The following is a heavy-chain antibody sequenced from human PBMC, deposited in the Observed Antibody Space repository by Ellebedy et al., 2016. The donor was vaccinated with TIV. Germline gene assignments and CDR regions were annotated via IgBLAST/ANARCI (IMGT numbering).Heavy chain of an antibody. CDR3: ARDGGGSSWYAGGMDV. CDR1: GFTFSYYS. D-gene: IGHD6-13*01. CDR2: ISYDGSNK. J-gene: IGHJ6*02. V-gene: IGHV3-30*03. Sequence: GESLKISCAASGFTFSYYSMHWVRQAPGKGLEWVAVISYDGSNKYYADSVKGRFTISRDNSKNTLYLQMNSLRAEDTAVYYCARDGGGSSWYAGGMDVWGQGTTVTVSS.